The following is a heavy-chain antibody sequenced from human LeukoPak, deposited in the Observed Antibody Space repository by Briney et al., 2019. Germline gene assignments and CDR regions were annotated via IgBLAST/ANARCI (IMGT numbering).Heavy chain of an antibody. Sequence: SETLSLTCTVSGGSISSYYWSWIRQPPGKGLEWIGYIYYSGSTNYNPSLKSRVTISVDTSKNQSSLKLSSVTAADTAVYYCARGSSSTVVAAEYFQHWGQGTLVTVSS. CDR2: IYYSGST. D-gene: IGHD4-23*01. CDR1: GGSISSYY. V-gene: IGHV4-59*01. CDR3: ARGSSSTVVAAEYFQH. J-gene: IGHJ1*01.